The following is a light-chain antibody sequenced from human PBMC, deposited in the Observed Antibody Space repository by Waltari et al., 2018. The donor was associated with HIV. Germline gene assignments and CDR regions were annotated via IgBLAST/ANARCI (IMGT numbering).Light chain of an antibody. V-gene: IGLV1-40*01. J-gene: IGLJ3*02. CDR3: QSYDSSLSTVL. CDR2: SDH. Sequence: QSVLTQPPSVSGAPGQTVTISCTGSSSNIGAHYGVNWYQQRPGPAPRLLIFSDHNRPSGVPDRFSGSRSGTSASLAITGLQAEDESDYYCQSYDSSLSTVLFGGGTKLTVL. CDR1: SSNIGAHYG.